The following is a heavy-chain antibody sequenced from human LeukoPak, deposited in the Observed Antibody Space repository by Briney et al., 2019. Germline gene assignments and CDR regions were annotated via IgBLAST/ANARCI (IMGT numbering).Heavy chain of an antibody. CDR1: GGSFSGYY. J-gene: IGHJ1*01. CDR2: INHSGST. Sequence: SETLSLTCAVYGGSFSGYYWSWIRQPPGKGLEWIGEINHSGSTNYNPSLKSRVTISVDTSKNQFSLKLSSVAAADTAVYYRARGSLGYLVPFQHWGQGTLVTVSS. CDR3: ARGSLGYLVPFQH. V-gene: IGHV4-34*01. D-gene: IGHD6-6*01.